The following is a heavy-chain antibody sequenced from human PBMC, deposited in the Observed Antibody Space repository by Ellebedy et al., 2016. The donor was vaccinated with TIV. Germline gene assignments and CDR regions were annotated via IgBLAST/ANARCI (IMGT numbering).Heavy chain of an antibody. Sequence: GGSLRLXCAASGFTFSSYSMNWVRQAPGKGLEWVSYISSSSSTIYYADSVKGRFTISRDNAKNSLYLQMNSLRDEDTAVYYCARDREIVVPAEEGYYFDYWGQGTLVTVSS. CDR2: ISSSSSTI. V-gene: IGHV3-48*02. J-gene: IGHJ4*02. D-gene: IGHD2-2*01. CDR3: ARDREIVVPAEEGYYFDY. CDR1: GFTFSSYS.